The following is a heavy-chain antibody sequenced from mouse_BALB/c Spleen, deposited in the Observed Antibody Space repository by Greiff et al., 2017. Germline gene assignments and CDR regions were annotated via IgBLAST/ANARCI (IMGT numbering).Heavy chain of an antibody. Sequence: EVKLVESGGGLVKPGGSLKLSCAASGFTFSSYTMSWVRQTPEKRLEWVATISSGGSYTYYPDSVKGRFTISRDNAKNTLYLQMSSLRSEDTAMYYCARIPGGFAYWGQGTLVTVSA. CDR3: ARIPGGFAY. CDR1: GFTFSSYT. CDR2: ISSGGSYT. J-gene: IGHJ3*01. V-gene: IGHV5-6-4*01.